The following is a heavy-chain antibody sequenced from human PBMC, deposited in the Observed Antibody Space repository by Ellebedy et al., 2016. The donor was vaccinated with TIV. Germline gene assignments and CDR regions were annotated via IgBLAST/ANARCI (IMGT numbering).Heavy chain of an antibody. Sequence: GESLKISCAASGLSFSSYGMNWVRQAPGKGLEWVSAISGSGGSTYYADSVKGRFTISRDNSKNTLYLQMNSLRDEDTAVYYCAKNPGGGYYLNAFDIWGQGTMVTVSS. J-gene: IGHJ3*02. D-gene: IGHD3-22*01. CDR2: ISGSGGST. CDR1: GLSFSSYG. V-gene: IGHV3-23*01. CDR3: AKNPGGGYYLNAFDI.